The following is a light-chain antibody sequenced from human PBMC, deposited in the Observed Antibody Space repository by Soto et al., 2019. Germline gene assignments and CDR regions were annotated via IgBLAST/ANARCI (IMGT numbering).Light chain of an antibody. CDR1: SSNIGAGYA. V-gene: IGLV1-40*01. J-gene: IGLJ1*01. Sequence: QSVLTQPPSVSGAPGQRVTISCTGSSSNIGAGYAVHWYQKLPGTGPKLLIYNNAIRPSGVPDRFSGSRSGTSAFLAITGLQAEDEADYYCQSHDNSLSGFYVFGTGTKVTVL. CDR2: NNA. CDR3: QSHDNSLSGFYV.